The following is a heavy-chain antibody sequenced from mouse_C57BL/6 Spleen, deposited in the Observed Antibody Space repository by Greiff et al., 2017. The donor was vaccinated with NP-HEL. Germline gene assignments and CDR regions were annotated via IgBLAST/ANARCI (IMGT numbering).Heavy chain of an antibody. J-gene: IGHJ2*01. CDR2: ISTYYGDA. CDR1: GYTFTDYA. V-gene: IGHV1-67*01. Sequence: QVQLQQSGPELVRPGVSVKISCKGSGYTFTDYAMHWVKQSHAKSLEWIGVISTYYGDASYNQKFKDKATMTVDKSSSTAYMELARLTSEDSAVYYCARLIYDGTKGHFDYWGQGTTLTVSS. CDR3: ARLIYDGTKGHFDY. D-gene: IGHD2-3*01.